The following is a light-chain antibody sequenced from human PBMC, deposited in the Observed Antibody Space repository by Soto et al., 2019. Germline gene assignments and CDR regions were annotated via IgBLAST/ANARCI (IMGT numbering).Light chain of an antibody. Sequence: QPVLTQSPSASASLGASVKLTCTLSSGRSSYAIAWHQQQPEKGPRYLMKLSSDGRHRKGDGIPDRFSGSSSGAERYLSISSLQSEDEADYSCQTWGTGSYVFGTETKLTVL. CDR3: QTWGTGSYV. J-gene: IGLJ1*01. CDR2: LSSDGRH. CDR1: SGRSSYA. V-gene: IGLV4-69*01.